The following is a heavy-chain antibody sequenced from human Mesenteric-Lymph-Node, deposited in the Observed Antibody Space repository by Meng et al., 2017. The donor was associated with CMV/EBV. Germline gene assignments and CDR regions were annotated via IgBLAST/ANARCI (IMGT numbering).Heavy chain of an antibody. J-gene: IGHJ5*02. Sequence: GESLKISCAASGFTFSSYSMNWVRQAPGKGLEWVSSISSSSSYIYYADPVKGRFTISRDNAKNSLYLQMNSLRAEDTAVYYCASQSGATTRSFINWFDPWGQGTLVTVSS. CDR3: ASQSGATTRSFINWFDP. CDR2: ISSSSSYI. V-gene: IGHV3-21*01. CDR1: GFTFSSYS. D-gene: IGHD1-26*01.